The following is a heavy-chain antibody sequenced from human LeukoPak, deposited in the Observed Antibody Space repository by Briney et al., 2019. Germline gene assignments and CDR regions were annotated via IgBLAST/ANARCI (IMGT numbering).Heavy chain of an antibody. D-gene: IGHD3-22*01. CDR3: ARGYDSSGYYPHPFDY. V-gene: IGHV6-1*01. CDR2: TYYRSKWYN. CDR1: GDSVSSNSAA. Sequence: SQTLSLTCAISGDSVSSNSAAWNWIRQSPSRGLEWLGRTYYRSKWYNDYAVSVKSRITINPDTSKNQFSLQLNSVTPEDTAVYYCARGYDSSGYYPHPFDYWGQGTLVTVSS. J-gene: IGHJ4*02.